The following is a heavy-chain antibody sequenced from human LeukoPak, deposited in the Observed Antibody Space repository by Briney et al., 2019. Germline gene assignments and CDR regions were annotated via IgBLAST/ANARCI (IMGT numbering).Heavy chain of an antibody. Sequence: PSETLSLTCAVYGGSFSGYYWSWLRQPPGKGLEWIGEINHSGSTNYNPSLKSRVTISVDTSKNQFSLKLSSVTAADTAVYYCAGGHSVGAAAGTGWFDPWGQGTLVTVSS. CDR1: GGSFSGYY. CDR2: INHSGST. CDR3: AGGHSVGAAAGTGWFDP. D-gene: IGHD6-13*01. V-gene: IGHV4-34*01. J-gene: IGHJ5*02.